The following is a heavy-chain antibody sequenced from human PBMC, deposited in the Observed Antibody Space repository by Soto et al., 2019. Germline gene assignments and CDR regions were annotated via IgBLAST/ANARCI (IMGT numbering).Heavy chain of an antibody. D-gene: IGHD1-26*01. V-gene: IGHV1-3*01. J-gene: IGHJ4*02. CDR3: ARAGSGSYSFNHFDY. CDR1: TYTFTSYA. CDR2: INAGNGNS. Sequence: QVQLVQSGAEVKKPGASVKVPCKASTYTFTSYAIHWVRQAPGQRLEWMGWINAGNGNSKYSQKFQGRVTITRDTSASKAYMELSSLRSEDTAVYYCARAGSGSYSFNHFDYWGQGTLVTVSS.